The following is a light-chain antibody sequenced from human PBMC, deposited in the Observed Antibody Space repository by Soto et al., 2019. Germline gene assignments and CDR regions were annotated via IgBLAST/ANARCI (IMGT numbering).Light chain of an antibody. CDR3: SSYTSSSTLMV. V-gene: IGLV2-14*01. J-gene: IGLJ3*02. Sequence: QSALTQPASVSGSPRQSITISCTGTSSDVGGYNYVSWYQHHPGKAPKLMIYDVTSRPSGVSNRFSGSKSGNTASLTISGLQAEDEADYFCSSYTSSSTLMVFGGRTKLTVL. CDR2: DVT. CDR1: SSDVGGYNY.